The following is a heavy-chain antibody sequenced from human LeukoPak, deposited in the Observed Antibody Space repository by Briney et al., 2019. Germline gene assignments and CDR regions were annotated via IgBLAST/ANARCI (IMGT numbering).Heavy chain of an antibody. D-gene: IGHD2-15*01. J-gene: IGHJ5*02. CDR3: AGCRGGGWQNYFDT. CDR1: GGSISSYY. CDR2: ISYSGST. V-gene: IGHV4-59*08. Sequence: SETLSLTCTVSGGSISSYYWSWIRQPPGKGLEWIGYISYSGSTNYNPSLKSRDTMSVDTSKNKFSLKLSSVTAADTAVYYCAGCRGGGWQNYFDTWGQGTLVTVSS.